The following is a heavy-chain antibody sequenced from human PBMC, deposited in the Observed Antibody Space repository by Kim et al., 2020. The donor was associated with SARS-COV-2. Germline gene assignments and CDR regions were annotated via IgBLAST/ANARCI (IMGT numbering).Heavy chain of an antibody. Sequence: SETLSLTCTVSGGSISTSDHYWSWIRQTPGKGLEWIGYIYSSGRTNYNSSLKSRVTISVDTSKTQFSLNLYSVTVADTAVYYCARDFRARGYYYGSGTNYAFDVWGQETVVTVSS. CDR1: GGSISTSDHY. V-gene: IGHV4-30-4*01. CDR2: IYSSGRT. J-gene: IGHJ3*01. D-gene: IGHD3-10*01. CDR3: ARDFRARGYYYGSGTNYAFDV.